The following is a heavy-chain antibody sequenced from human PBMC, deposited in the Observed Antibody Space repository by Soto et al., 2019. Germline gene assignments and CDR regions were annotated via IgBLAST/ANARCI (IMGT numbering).Heavy chain of an antibody. CDR1: GGSVSSGSYY. CDR2: IYYSGST. V-gene: IGHV4-61*01. J-gene: IGHJ4*02. CDR3: ARVVVAGVGYFDY. D-gene: IGHD2-15*01. Sequence: PSETLSLTCTVSGGSVSSGSYYWSWIRQPPGKGLEWIGYIYYSGSTNYNPSLKSRVTISVDTSKNQFSLKLSSVTAADTAVYYCARVVVAGVGYFDYWGQGTLGTSPQ.